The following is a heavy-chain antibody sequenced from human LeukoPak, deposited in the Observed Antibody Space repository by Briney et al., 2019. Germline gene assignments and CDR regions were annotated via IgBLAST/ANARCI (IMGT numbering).Heavy chain of an antibody. Sequence: SETLSLTCTVSGGSISSSSYYWGWIRHPPGKGLEWIGSIYYSGSTYYNPSLKSRVTISVDTSKNQFSLKLSSVTAADTAVYYCAREGYRSSWYPPFDYWGQGTLVTVSS. CDR1: GGSISSSSYY. D-gene: IGHD6-13*01. CDR2: IYYSGST. V-gene: IGHV4-39*02. J-gene: IGHJ4*02. CDR3: AREGYRSSWYPPFDY.